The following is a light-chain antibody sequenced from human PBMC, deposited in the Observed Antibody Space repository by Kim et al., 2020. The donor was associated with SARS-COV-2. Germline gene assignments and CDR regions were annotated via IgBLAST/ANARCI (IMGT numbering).Light chain of an antibody. Sequence: QSVLTQPASVSGSPGQSITISCTGTSHDVGRYNFVSWFQQHPGTAPKVIIYDVTKRPSGVSSLFSGSKSGNTASLTISGLQAEDEAEYYCSSYTSSDSWVFGGGTKVTVL. V-gene: IGLV2-14*01. CDR1: SHDVGRYNF. J-gene: IGLJ3*02. CDR2: DVT. CDR3: SSYTSSDSWV.